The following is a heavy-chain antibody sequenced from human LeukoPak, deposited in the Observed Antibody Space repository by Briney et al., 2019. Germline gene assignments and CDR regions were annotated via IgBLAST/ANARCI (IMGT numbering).Heavy chain of an antibody. CDR1: GGSFSGYY. V-gene: IGHV4-34*01. CDR3: ARDIVVLRYYYGSGHRRRPPGWFDP. CDR2: INHSGST. D-gene: IGHD3-10*01. Sequence: SETLSLTCAVYGGSFSGYYWSWIRQPPGKGLEWIGEINHSGSTNYNPSLKSRVTISVDTSKNQFSLKLSSVTAADTAVYYCARDIVVLRYYYGSGHRRRPPGWFDPWGGGTLVSVSS. J-gene: IGHJ5*02.